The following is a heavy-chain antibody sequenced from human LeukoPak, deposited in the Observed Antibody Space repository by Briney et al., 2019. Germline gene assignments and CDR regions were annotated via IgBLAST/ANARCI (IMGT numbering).Heavy chain of an antibody. J-gene: IGHJ4*01. CDR1: GFTFSSSA. CDR2: VHHTGRT. CDR3: ARGSDYTWGG. Sequence: GSLRLSCAASGFTFSSSAMSWVRQPPGKGFEWIAEVHHTGRTIYSPSFARRVTISADTSKNQVSLKLTSVTAADTAMYYCARGSDYTWGGWGQGTLVTVSS. D-gene: IGHD3-10*01. V-gene: IGHV4-4*02.